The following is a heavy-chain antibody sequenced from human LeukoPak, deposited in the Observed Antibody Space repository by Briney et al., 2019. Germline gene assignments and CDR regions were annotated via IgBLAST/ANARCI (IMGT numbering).Heavy chain of an antibody. V-gene: IGHV3-23*01. Sequence: GGSLRLSCAASGFTFSTYGMSWVRQAPGKGLEWVSAISGSGGSTYYADSVKGRFTISRDNSRNTLYLQMNSLRADDTAVYYCAREPLAGSYYKWGQGTLVTVSS. CDR3: AREPLAGSYYK. CDR1: GFTFSTYG. CDR2: ISGSGGST. D-gene: IGHD3-10*01. J-gene: IGHJ4*02.